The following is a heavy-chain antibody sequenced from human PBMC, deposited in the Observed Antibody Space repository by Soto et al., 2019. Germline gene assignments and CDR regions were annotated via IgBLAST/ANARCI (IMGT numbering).Heavy chain of an antibody. V-gene: IGHV1-24*01. CDR1: GYTLTELS. CDR2: FDPEDGET. J-gene: IGHJ6*02. Sequence: ASVKVSCKVSGYTLTELSMHWVRQAPGKGFEWMGGFDPEDGETIYAQKFQGRVTMTEDTSTDTAYMELSSLRSEDTAVYYCATLGYCSSTSCYYYGMDVWGQGTTVTVSS. D-gene: IGHD2-2*01. CDR3: ATLGYCSSTSCYYYGMDV.